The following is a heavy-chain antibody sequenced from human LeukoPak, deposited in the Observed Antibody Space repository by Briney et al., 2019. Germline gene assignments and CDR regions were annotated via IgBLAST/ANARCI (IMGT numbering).Heavy chain of an antibody. J-gene: IGHJ6*03. CDR2: ISGSGGST. V-gene: IGHV3-23*01. CDR3: AKRISTSWNYYYMDV. D-gene: IGHD2-2*01. Sequence: GGSLRLSCAASGFTFSSYAMSWVRQAPGKGLEWVSAISGSGGSTYYADSVKGRFTISSDNSKNTLYLQMNSLRAEDTAVYYCAKRISTSWNYYYMDVWGKGTTVTVSS. CDR1: GFTFSSYA.